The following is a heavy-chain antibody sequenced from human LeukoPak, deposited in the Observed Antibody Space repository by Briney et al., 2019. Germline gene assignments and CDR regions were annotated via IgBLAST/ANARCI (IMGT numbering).Heavy chain of an antibody. D-gene: IGHD2-15*01. CDR1: GFTFSRYD. Sequence: GRSLRLSCAASGFTFSRYDIHWVRQAPGKGLEWVAIISYDGTMKYYADSVKGRFTTSRDDSKNTVFLQMNSLRAEDTAVYYCARELGDCYGGICYSDYWGQGTLVTVSS. CDR3: ARELGDCYGGICYSDY. J-gene: IGHJ4*02. V-gene: IGHV3-30*03. CDR2: ISYDGTMK.